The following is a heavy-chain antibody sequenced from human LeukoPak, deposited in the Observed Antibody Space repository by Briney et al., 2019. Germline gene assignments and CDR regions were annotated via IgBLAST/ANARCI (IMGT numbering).Heavy chain of an antibody. V-gene: IGHV3-30*18. D-gene: IGHD3-22*01. CDR3: AKSLMDDNSGYYGN. Sequence: GRSLRLSCAASGFTISSYGMHWVRQAPGKGLEWVAVISYDGSNRYYADSMRGRFTISGDTSKNTLYLQMNSLRAEDTGVYYCAKSLMDDNSGYYGNWGQGTLVTVSS. CDR1: GFTISSYG. CDR2: ISYDGSNR. J-gene: IGHJ4*02.